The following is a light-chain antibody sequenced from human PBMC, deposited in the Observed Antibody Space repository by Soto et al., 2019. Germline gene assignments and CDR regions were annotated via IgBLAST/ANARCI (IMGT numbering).Light chain of an antibody. CDR3: QQYNNWPPT. Sequence: IVMTQSPATLSMPPGERAPLSCRASQSVSSNLAWYQQKPGQAPRLLIYGASTRATGIPARFSGSGSGTEFTLTISSLQSEDFAVYYCQQYNNWPPTFGQGSKVAIK. J-gene: IGKJ1*01. V-gene: IGKV3-15*01. CDR2: GAS. CDR1: QSVSSN.